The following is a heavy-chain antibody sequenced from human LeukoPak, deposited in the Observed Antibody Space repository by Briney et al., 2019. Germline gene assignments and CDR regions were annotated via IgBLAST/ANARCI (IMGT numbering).Heavy chain of an antibody. Sequence: PGGSLRLSCAASGFTFCSYGMHWVRQAPGKGLEWGAFIWYDGSNKYYAESVKGRFTISRDNSKNTLYLQMNSLRAEDTAVYDCAKDSFGITMVRGVKPLDYWGQGTLVTVSS. D-gene: IGHD3-10*01. V-gene: IGHV3-30*02. CDR1: GFTFCSYG. CDR2: IWYDGSNK. CDR3: AKDSFGITMVRGVKPLDY. J-gene: IGHJ4*02.